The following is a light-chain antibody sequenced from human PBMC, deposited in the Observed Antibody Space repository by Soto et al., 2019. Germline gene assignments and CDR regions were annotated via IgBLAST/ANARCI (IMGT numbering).Light chain of an antibody. CDR3: QQYNDWPRT. Sequence: EIVMTQSPATLSVSPGERATLSCRASQSISNTLAWFQQKPGQGPRLLIYGASTRATGIPDRFSGSGSGTEFTLTISSLQSEDFAVYFCQQYNDWPRTFGQGTTLEIK. CDR1: QSISNT. V-gene: IGKV3-15*01. CDR2: GAS. J-gene: IGKJ2*01.